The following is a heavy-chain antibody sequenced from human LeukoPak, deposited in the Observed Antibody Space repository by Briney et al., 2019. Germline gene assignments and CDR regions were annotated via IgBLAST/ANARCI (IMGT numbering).Heavy chain of an antibody. D-gene: IGHD1-26*01. CDR2: S. V-gene: IGHV4-39*01. CDR1: GVSISSSSFIVRAPTTTRPLTT. CDR3: AKSGGYGLIDY. J-gene: IGHJ4*01. Sequence: SETLSLTCTVSGVSISSSSFIVRAPTTTRPLTTGAGSANPRGRGWSGLGVSKSRVTISVDTSKNQVSLKLNSVTAADSAMYYCAKSGGYGLIDYWGQGTLVTVSS.